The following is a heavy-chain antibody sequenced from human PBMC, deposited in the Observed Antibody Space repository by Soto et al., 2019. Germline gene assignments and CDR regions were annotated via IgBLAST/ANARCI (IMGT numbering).Heavy chain of an antibody. CDR2: IYYSGST. J-gene: IGHJ6*02. V-gene: IGHV4-59*08. CDR3: ARLFCSSTSCYPQYYYYYYGMDV. CDR1: GGSISSYY. Sequence: SETLSLTCTVSGGSISSYYWSWIRQPPGKGLEWIGYIYYSGSTNYNPSLKSRVTISLDTSKNQFSLKLSSVTAADTAVYYCARLFCSSTSCYPQYYYYYYGMDVWGQGTTVTVSS. D-gene: IGHD2-2*01.